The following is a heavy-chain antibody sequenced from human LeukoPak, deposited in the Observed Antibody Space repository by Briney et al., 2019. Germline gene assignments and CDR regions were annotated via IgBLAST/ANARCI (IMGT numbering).Heavy chain of an antibody. CDR2: IYYSGST. D-gene: IGHD6-13*01. Sequence: SETLSLTCTVSGGSISSSSYYWGWIRQPPGKGLEWIGSIYYSGSTYYNPSLKSRVTISVDTSKNQFSPKLSSVTAADTAVYYCASFSRFYSSSWHDYWGQGTLVTVSS. V-gene: IGHV4-39*07. CDR1: GGSISSSSYY. CDR3: ASFSRFYSSSWHDY. J-gene: IGHJ4*02.